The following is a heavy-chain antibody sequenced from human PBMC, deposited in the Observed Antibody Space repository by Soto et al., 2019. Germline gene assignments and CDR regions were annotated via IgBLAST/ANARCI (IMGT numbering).Heavy chain of an antibody. V-gene: IGHV4-59*01. CDR2: IYYSGST. CDR1: GGSISSYY. D-gene: IGHD3-3*01. J-gene: IGHJ5*02. CDR3: ARGGSLSGYYKYNWFDP. Sequence: SETLSLTCTVSGGSISSYYWSWIRQPPGKGLEWIGYIYYSGSTNYNPSLKSRVTISVDTSKNQFSLKLSSVTAADTAVYYCARGGSLSGYYKYNWFDPWGQGTLVTV.